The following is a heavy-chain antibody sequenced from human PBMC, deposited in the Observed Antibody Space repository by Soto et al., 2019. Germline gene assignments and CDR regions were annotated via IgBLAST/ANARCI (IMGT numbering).Heavy chain of an antibody. Sequence: QVQLVQSGAEEKKPGASVKVSCKASGYTFTSYAMHWVRQAPGQRLEWMGWINAGNGNTKYSQKFQGRVTITRDTSASPAYMELSSLRSEDTAVYYCARDPSYYGMDVSGPGTTVTVSS. CDR1: GYTFTSYA. V-gene: IGHV1-3*05. CDR2: INAGNGNT. CDR3: ARDPSYYGMDV. J-gene: IGHJ6*02.